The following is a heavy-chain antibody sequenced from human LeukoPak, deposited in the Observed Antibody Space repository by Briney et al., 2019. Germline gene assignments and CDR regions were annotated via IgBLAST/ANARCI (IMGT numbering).Heavy chain of an antibody. J-gene: IGHJ4*02. V-gene: IGHV1-2*06. CDR3: ARVAIFGVVYDDY. D-gene: IGHD3-3*01. CDR2: INPNSGGT. Sequence: ASVKVSCKASGYTITGYYMHWVRQAPGQGLEWMGRINPNSGGTNYAQKFQGRVTMTRDTSISTAYMELSRLRSDDTAVYYCARVAIFGVVYDDYWGQGTLVTVSS. CDR1: GYTITGYY.